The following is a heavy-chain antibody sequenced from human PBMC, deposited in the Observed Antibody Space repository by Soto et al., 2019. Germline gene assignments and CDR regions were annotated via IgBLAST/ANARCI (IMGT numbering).Heavy chain of an antibody. CDR2: MYYSGSS. J-gene: IGHJ4*02. CDR1: GGSTSDKSYF. CDR3: ARQRLLRRKPDFDI. V-gene: IGHV4-39*01. Sequence: PSETLSLTCSVSGGSTSDKSYFWGWVRQSPGKGLEWIGSMYYSGSSYYNPSLKSRVAISVDTSRKQCSLNLRSVTAADTAVYFCARQRLLRRKPDFDIWGQGTLVTVSS. D-gene: IGHD2-21*02.